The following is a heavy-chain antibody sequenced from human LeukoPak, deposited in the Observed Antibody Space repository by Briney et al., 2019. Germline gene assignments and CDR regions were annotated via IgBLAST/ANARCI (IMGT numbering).Heavy chain of an antibody. Sequence: GGSLRLSCAASGFTFSDYYMSWIRQAPGKGLEWVSYISSSSSYTNYADSVKGRFTISRDNAKNSLYLQMNSLRAEDTAVYYCARGGKFYYDSSGYPGDYWGQGTLVTVSS. CDR2: ISSSSSYT. V-gene: IGHV3-11*06. D-gene: IGHD3-22*01. J-gene: IGHJ4*02. CDR3: ARGGKFYYDSSGYPGDY. CDR1: GFTFSDYY.